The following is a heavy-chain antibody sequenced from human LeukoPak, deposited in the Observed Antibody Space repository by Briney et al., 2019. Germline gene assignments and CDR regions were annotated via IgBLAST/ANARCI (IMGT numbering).Heavy chain of an antibody. CDR3: ASGWSYFDY. CDR2: SYHSGST. D-gene: IGHD3-3*01. Sequence: SETLSLTCTVSGYSITSGYYWGWIRQPPGKGLEWIGSSYHSGSTFYNPSLKSRVTISVDTSKNQFSLKLSSVTAADTAVYYCASGWSYFDYWGQGTLVTVSS. V-gene: IGHV4-38-2*02. J-gene: IGHJ4*02. CDR1: GYSITSGYY.